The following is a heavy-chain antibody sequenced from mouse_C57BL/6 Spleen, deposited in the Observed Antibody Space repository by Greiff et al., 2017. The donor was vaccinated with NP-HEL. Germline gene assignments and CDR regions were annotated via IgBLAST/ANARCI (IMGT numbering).Heavy chain of an antibody. V-gene: IGHV1-55*01. D-gene: IGHD2-2*01. CDR1: GYTFTSYW. CDR3: AREVEYGYESYYALDY. Sequence: QVQLQQPGAELVKPGASVKMSCKASGYTFTSYWITWVKQRPGQGLEWIGDIYPGSGSTNYNEKFKSKATLTVDTSSSTAYMQLSSLTSEDSTVYYCAREVEYGYESYYALDYWGQGTTVTVSS. J-gene: IGHJ4*01. CDR2: IYPGSGST.